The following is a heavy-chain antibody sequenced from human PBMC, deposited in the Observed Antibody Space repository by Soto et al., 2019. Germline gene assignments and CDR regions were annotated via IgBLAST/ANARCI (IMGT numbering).Heavy chain of an antibody. V-gene: IGHV3-21*01. CDR3: ARDRSVSIAVAGTGWFDP. CDR1: GFTFSSYS. Sequence: GGSLRLSCAASGFTFSSYSMNWVRQAPGKGLEWVSSISSSSSYIYYADSVKGRFTISRDNAKNSLYLQMNSLRAEDTAVYYCARDRSVSIAVAGTGWFDPWGQGTLVTVSS. J-gene: IGHJ5*02. D-gene: IGHD6-19*01. CDR2: ISSSSSYI.